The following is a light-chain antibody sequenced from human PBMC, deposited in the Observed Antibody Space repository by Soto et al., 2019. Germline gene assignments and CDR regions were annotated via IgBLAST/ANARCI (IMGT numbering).Light chain of an antibody. Sequence: EILLTQSPATLSLSPGERATLSCRASQSVNGYLAWYQQKPGQAPRLLIYGTSNRATGIPARFSGSGSGTDFTLTISSLEPEDFAVYYCQPRSNWPVTFGQGTRLEIK. V-gene: IGKV3-11*01. CDR2: GTS. CDR3: QPRSNWPVT. J-gene: IGKJ5*01. CDR1: QSVNGY.